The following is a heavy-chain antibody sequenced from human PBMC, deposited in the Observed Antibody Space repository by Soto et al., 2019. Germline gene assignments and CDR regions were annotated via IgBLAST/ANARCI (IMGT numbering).Heavy chain of an antibody. CDR2: ISGSGTNT. J-gene: IGHJ4*02. CDR1: GFTFSSYV. CDR3: AKDNSPYSGYNSFDY. V-gene: IGHV3-23*01. Sequence: EVRLLESGGGLIQPGGSLRLSCAASGFTFSSYVMSWVRQAPGTGLEWVSGISGSGTNTYYADSVKGRFTISRDNSKNTLYLQMTSLRAEDTAEYYCAKDNSPYSGYNSFDYWGEGILVTVSS. D-gene: IGHD5-12*01.